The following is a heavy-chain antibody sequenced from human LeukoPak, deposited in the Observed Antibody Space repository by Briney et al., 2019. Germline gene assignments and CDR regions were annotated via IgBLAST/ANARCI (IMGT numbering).Heavy chain of an antibody. CDR1: GFTFSSYS. CDR2: ISSSSSYI. V-gene: IGHV3-21*01. CDR3: AREWIQTFDY. J-gene: IGHJ4*02. Sequence: PGGPLRLSCAASGFTFSSYSMNWVRQAPGKGLEWVSSISSSSSYIYYADSVKGRFTISRDKAKNSLYLQMNSLRAEDTAVYYCAREWIQTFDYWGQGTLVTVSS. D-gene: IGHD5-18*01.